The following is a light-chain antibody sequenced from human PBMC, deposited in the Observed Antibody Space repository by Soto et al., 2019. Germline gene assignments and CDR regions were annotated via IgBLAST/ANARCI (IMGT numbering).Light chain of an antibody. CDR2: DVS. Sequence: QSALTQPASVSGSPGQSITISCTGTSSDVGGYNFVSWYQQHPGKAPKLMIYDVSSRPSGVSNRFSGSKSGNTASLTISGLQAEDEADYSCSSYTSGNTVAVFGGGTKLTVL. J-gene: IGLJ2*01. V-gene: IGLV2-14*01. CDR3: SSYTSGNTVAV. CDR1: SSDVGGYNF.